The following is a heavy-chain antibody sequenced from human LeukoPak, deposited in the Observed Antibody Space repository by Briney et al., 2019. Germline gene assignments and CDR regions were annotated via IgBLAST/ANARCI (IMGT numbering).Heavy chain of an antibody. D-gene: IGHD3-16*01. CDR3: ARDEGDSFDY. V-gene: IGHV3-48*01. CDR1: GCTFSSYS. CDR2: SSSSSSTI. J-gene: IGHJ4*02. Sequence: GGSLRLSCAVSGCTFSSYSMNWVRKAPWKGLEWVSYSSSSSSTIYYADSVKGRFTISRDNAKNSLYLQMNSLRAEDTAVYYCARDEGDSFDYWGQGTLVTVSS.